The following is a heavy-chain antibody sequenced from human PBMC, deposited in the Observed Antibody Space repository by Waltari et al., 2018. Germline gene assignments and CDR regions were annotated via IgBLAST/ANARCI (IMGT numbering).Heavy chain of an antibody. CDR3: ARGMTGQWLASIDY. Sequence: EVQLVESGGGLVQPGGSLRLSCAASGFTFSSYSMNWVRQAPGKGLEWVSYISSSSSTIYYADVGKGRFTISRDKAKNSLYLQMNSLRAEDTAVYYCARGMTGQWLASIDYWGQGTLVTVSS. J-gene: IGHJ4*02. V-gene: IGHV3-48*01. D-gene: IGHD6-19*01. CDR2: ISSSSSTI. CDR1: GFTFSSYS.